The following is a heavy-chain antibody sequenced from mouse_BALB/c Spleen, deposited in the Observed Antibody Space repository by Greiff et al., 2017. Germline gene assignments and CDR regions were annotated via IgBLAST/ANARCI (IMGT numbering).Heavy chain of an antibody. V-gene: IGHV2-9*02. CDR3: ARDWDDYDRFAY. CDR2: IWAGGST. CDR1: GFSLTSYG. Sequence: VKLMESGPGLVQPSQSLSITCTVSGFSLTSYGVHWVRQPPGKGLEWLGVIWAGGSTNYNSALMSRLSISKDNSKSQVFLKMNSLQTDDTAMYYCARDWDDYDRFAYWGQGTLVTVSA. D-gene: IGHD2-4*01. J-gene: IGHJ3*01.